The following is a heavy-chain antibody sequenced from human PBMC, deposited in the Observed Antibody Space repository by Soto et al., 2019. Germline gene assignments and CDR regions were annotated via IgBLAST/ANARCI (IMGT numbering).Heavy chain of an antibody. CDR1: GGSVNSGSYY. CDR2: IYNSGST. V-gene: IGHV4-61*01. Sequence: QVQLQESGPGLVKPSATLSLTCIVSGGSVNSGSYYWSWIRQAPGKGLEWIGHIYNSGSTNYNPSLKSRVTISVDTSKNQFSLNLISVTAADTGVYYCARGGYSFAYYFDHWGQGTLVTVSS. CDR3: ARGGYSFAYYFDH. J-gene: IGHJ4*02. D-gene: IGHD5-18*01.